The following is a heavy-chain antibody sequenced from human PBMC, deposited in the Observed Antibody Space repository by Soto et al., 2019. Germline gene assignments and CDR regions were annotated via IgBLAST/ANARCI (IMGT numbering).Heavy chain of an antibody. J-gene: IGHJ4*03. CDR2: IYHAGSV. CDR3: ARVRQGCSANNCYFDP. CDR1: GYSIASGYY. Sequence: PSETLSLTCAVSGYSIASGYYWAWIRQSPGKGLEWIGSIYHAGSVYYNPSLNSRVAVSLDSSKNQFYLNLNSVTAADTAIYYCARVRQGCSANNCYFDPWGQGTQVTVSS. D-gene: IGHD1-1*01. V-gene: IGHV4-38-2*01.